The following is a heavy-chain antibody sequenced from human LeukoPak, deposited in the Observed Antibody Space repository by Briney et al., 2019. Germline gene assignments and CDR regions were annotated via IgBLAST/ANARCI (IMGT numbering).Heavy chain of an antibody. J-gene: IGHJ4*02. D-gene: IGHD3-10*01. CDR2: ISSSGSTI. V-gene: IGHV3-48*04. Sequence: GGSLRLSCAASGFTFSSYSMNWVRQAPGKGLEWVSYISSSGSTIYYADSVKGRFTISRDNAKNSLFLQMNSLRAEDTAVYYCARNNGVLLWFGDNYFDYWGQGTLVTVSS. CDR3: ARNNGVLLWFGDNYFDY. CDR1: GFTFSSYS.